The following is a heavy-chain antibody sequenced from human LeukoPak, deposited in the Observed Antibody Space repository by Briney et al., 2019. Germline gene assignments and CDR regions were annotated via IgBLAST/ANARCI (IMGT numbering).Heavy chain of an antibody. J-gene: IGHJ4*02. CDR1: GYTFNGYY. Sequence: GASVKVSCKASGYTFNGYYIHWVRQAPGQGLEWMGWINPNSGGTNYAQKFQGRVTMTRDTSISTAYMELRSLRSDDTAVYYCARVSATYYYDSSGYLRWGQGTLVTVSS. CDR2: INPNSGGT. CDR3: ARVSATYYYDSSGYLR. V-gene: IGHV1-2*02. D-gene: IGHD3-22*01.